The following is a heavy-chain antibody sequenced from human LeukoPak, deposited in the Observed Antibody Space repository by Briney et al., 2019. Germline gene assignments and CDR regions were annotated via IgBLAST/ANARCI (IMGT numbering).Heavy chain of an antibody. Sequence: GGSLRLSCAASGFTFSSYSMNWVRQAPGKGLEWVSYISSSSSTIYYADSVKGRFTISRDNAKNSLYLQVNSLRDEDTAVYYCARETGSWPNWFDPWGQGTLVTVSS. V-gene: IGHV3-48*02. CDR3: ARETGSWPNWFDP. D-gene: IGHD6-13*01. CDR1: GFTFSSYS. J-gene: IGHJ5*02. CDR2: ISSSSSTI.